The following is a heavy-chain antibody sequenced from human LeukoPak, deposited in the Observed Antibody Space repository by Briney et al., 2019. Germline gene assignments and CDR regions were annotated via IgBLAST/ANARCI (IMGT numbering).Heavy chain of an antibody. CDR3: ARVWAEWSPYFDY. D-gene: IGHD3-3*01. CDR2: IYHRGST. CDR1: GGSFSGYY. J-gene: IGHJ4*02. Sequence: PSETLSLTCAVYGGSFSGYYWSWIRQPPGKGLEWIGSIYHRGSTYYNPSLKSRVTILVDTSKNQFSLKLSSVTAADTAVYYCARVWAEWSPYFDYWGQGTLVTVSS. V-gene: IGHV4-34*01.